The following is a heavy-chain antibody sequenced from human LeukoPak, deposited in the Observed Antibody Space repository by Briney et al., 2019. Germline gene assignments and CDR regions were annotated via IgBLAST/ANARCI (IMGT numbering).Heavy chain of an antibody. D-gene: IGHD3-10*01. J-gene: IGHJ4*02. V-gene: IGHV4-59*01. Sequence: SETLSLTCTVSGGSIRSYYWSWIRQPPGKGLEWIGYIYYIGSTNNNPSLKSRVAISVDTSKNQFSLKLNSVTAAGTAVYYCASSRMVRGVIGNWGQGTLVTVSS. CDR3: ASSRMVRGVIGN. CDR1: GGSIRSYY. CDR2: IYYIGST.